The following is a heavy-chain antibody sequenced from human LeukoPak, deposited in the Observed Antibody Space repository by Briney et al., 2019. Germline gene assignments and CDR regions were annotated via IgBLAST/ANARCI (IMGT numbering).Heavy chain of an antibody. V-gene: IGHV4-59*08. D-gene: IGHD1-26*01. CDR1: GGSINSYY. Sequence: SETLSLTCTVSGGSINSYYWSWIRQRPGKGLEWLGYIYYSGGTNYNPSLKSRVTISVDTSNNQFSLNLISVTAADTAVYYCARLGAPSGSGLYFYFGMDVWGQGTTVTVSS. J-gene: IGHJ6*02. CDR3: ARLGAPSGSGLYFYFGMDV. CDR2: IYYSGGT.